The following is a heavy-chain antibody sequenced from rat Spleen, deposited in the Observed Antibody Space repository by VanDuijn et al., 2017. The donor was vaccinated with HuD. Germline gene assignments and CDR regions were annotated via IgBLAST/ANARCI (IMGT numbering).Heavy chain of an antibody. CDR3: TRDPITTRDYFDY. CDR2: ISSGGST. J-gene: IGHJ2*01. D-gene: IGHD1-1*01. CDR1: GFSLISNG. V-gene: IGHV2S12*01. Sequence: QVQLKESGPGLVQPSQTLSLTCTVSGFSLISNGVSWVRQPPGKGLEWIAAISSGGSTYFNSVLKSLLSISRDTSKSQVFLKMNSLQTEDTAIYFCTRDPITTRDYFDYWGQGVMVTVSS.